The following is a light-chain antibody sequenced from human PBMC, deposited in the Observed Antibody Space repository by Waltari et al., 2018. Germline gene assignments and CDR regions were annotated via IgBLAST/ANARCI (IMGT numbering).Light chain of an antibody. CDR3: QQYYTTPLT. V-gene: IGKV4-1*01. CDR1: QSVLYSSNNKNY. CDR2: WAS. J-gene: IGKJ3*01. Sequence: DIVMTQSPDSLAVSLGDRATLNCKSSQSVLYSSNNKNYLAWYQQKPGQPPKLLIYWASTRESGVPDRFSGSGSGTDFTLTISSLQAEDVAVYYCQQYYTTPLTFGPGTKVDIK.